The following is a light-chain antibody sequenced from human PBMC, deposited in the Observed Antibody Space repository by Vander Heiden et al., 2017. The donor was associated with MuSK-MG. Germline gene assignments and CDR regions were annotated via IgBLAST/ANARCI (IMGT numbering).Light chain of an antibody. CDR1: QDVHNY. J-gene: IGKJ5*01. CDR3: QTYNSDPPDT. CDR2: AAS. Sequence: DIQMTQSPSSLSASVGDRVTITCRASQDVHNYLAWYQQKPGKVPQVLIYAASTLQSGVPSRFSGSGYGTDFTLTISSRQPEDVAPYYCQTYNSDPPDTFGQGTRLDIK. V-gene: IGKV1-27*01.